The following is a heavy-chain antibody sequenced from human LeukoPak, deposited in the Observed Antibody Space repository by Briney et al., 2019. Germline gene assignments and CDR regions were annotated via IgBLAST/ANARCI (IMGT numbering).Heavy chain of an antibody. CDR3: AREGRGGSYAIGPFDY. CDR1: GFTFSSYG. D-gene: IGHD2-2*01. CDR2: ISYDGSNK. J-gene: IGHJ4*02. Sequence: GGSLRLSCAASGFTFSSYGMHWVRQAPGKGLEWVAVISYDGSNKYYADSVKGRFTISRDNSKNTLYLQMNSLRAEDTAVYYCAREGRGGSYAIGPFDYWGQGTLVTVSS. V-gene: IGHV3-30*03.